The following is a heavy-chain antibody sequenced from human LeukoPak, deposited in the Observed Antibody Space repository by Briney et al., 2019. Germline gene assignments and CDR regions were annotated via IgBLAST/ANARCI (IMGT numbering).Heavy chain of an antibody. CDR1: GYTFTSYG. CDR3: ARDSIYDFWSGYNY. CDR2: ISAYNGNT. D-gene: IGHD3-3*01. Sequence: ASVKVSCKASGYTFTSYGISWVRQAPGQGLEWMGWISAYNGNTNYAQKLQGRVTMTTDTSTSTAYMELRSLRFDDTAVYYCARDSIYDFWSGYNYWGQGTLVTVSS. V-gene: IGHV1-18*01. J-gene: IGHJ4*02.